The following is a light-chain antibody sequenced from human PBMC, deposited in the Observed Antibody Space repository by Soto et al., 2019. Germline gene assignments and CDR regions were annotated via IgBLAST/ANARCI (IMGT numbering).Light chain of an antibody. CDR2: KAS. CDR1: QSISSW. Sequence: DIQMTPYPSTPSASVGDRVTITFRASQSISSWLAWYQQKPGKAPKLLIYKASSLESGVPSRFSGSGSGTEFTLTISSLQPDDFATYYCQHYKSYPWTFGQGTKVDI. CDR3: QHYKSYPWT. V-gene: IGKV1-5*03. J-gene: IGKJ1*01.